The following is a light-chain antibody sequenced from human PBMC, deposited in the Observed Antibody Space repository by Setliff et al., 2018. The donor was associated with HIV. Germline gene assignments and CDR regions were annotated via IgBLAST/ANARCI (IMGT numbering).Light chain of an antibody. CDR2: SNT. CDR1: SSNIGAGYD. Sequence: QSALTQPRSVSGAPGRRVTISCTGSSSNIGAGYDVHWYQQFPGTALKLVIYSNTNRPSGVPDRFSGSKSGTSASLAITGLQGEDEADHYCQSYDSSLSEYVFGTGTKVTVL. V-gene: IGLV1-40*01. J-gene: IGLJ1*01. CDR3: QSYDSSLSEYV.